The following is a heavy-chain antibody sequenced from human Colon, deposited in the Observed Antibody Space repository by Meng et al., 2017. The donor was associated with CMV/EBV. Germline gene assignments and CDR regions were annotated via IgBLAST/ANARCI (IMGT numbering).Heavy chain of an antibody. D-gene: IGHD1-26*01. CDR2: TFYRSKWYN. CDR3: ARDLSGTYFH. Sequence: QTRSLTGGISGDSVSSNTAAWNWIRQSPSRGLEWLGRTFYRSKWYNDYGPSVKGRVTINPDTSKNQFSLHLNSVTPEDTAVYYCARDLSGTYFHWGQGTLVTVSS. V-gene: IGHV6-1*01. CDR1: GDSVSSNTAA. J-gene: IGHJ1*01.